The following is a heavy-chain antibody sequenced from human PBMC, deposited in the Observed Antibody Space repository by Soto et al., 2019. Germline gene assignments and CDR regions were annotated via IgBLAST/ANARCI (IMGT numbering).Heavy chain of an antibody. CDR1: GFTFTNHW. Sequence: GSLILSCAASGFTFTNHWMTWVRQAPGKGPEWVAYIKQDETEKDYVYSMKGRLTISRDNAKNSLYLQMDSLRAEDTAVYYCARGGMGARRGPFDXSGQGTLVSVSX. CDR2: IKQDETEK. D-gene: IGHD1-26*01. CDR3: ARGGMGARRGPFDX. J-gene: IGHJ4*02. V-gene: IGHV3-7*03.